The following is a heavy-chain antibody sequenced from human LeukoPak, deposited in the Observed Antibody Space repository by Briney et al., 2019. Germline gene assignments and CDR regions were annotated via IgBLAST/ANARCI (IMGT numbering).Heavy chain of an antibody. D-gene: IGHD1-7*01. CDR3: ATAGNYRFDY. J-gene: IGHJ4*02. V-gene: IGHV3-74*01. CDR1: GFTFSTYW. CDR2: MNNDGSTT. Sequence: PGGSLRLSCAASGFTFSTYWMHWVRQAPGKGLVWVSRMNNDGSTTNYADSVKGRFTISRDNAKNTLYLQVNSLRAEDTAVYYCATAGNYRFDYWGLGTLVTVSS.